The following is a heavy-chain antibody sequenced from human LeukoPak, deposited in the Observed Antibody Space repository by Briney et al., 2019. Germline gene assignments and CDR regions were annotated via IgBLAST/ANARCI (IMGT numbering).Heavy chain of an antibody. Sequence: PSETLSLTCTVSGGSISSYYLTWIRPPPGKGLECIGYIYYSGSTNYNPSLKSRVTISLDTSKNQFSLNLRSVTAADTAVYYCATLGVTKGRAYFDYWGQGTLVTVSS. CDR3: ATLGVTKGRAYFDY. V-gene: IGHV4-59*01. D-gene: IGHD4-11*01. CDR1: GGSISSYY. CDR2: IYYSGST. J-gene: IGHJ4*02.